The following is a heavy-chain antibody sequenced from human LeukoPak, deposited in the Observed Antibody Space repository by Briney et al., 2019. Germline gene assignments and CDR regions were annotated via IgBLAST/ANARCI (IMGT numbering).Heavy chain of an antibody. CDR2: INHSGST. V-gene: IGHV4-34*01. J-gene: IGHJ4*02. CDR3: ARESYYDSSGYLSRIDY. CDR1: GGSIRSYY. D-gene: IGHD3-22*01. Sequence: SETLSLTCTVSGGSIRSYYWSWIRQPPGKGLEWIGEINHSGSTYYNPSLKSRVTISVDTSKNQFSLKLSSVTAADTAVYYCARESYYDSSGYLSRIDYWGQGTLVTVSS.